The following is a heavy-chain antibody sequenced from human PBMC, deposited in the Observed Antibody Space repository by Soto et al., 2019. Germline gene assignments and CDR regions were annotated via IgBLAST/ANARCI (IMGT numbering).Heavy chain of an antibody. CDR2: IRDSGSAI. CDR1: GFAFSDYY. CDR3: ARRPYCSGGSCYSHSMYYFDY. Sequence: WGSLRLSCAASGFAFSDYYMSWIRQAPGKGLEWVSYIRDSGSAIYYADSAKGRFTVSRDNAKRSLFLQMNSLRAEDTAVYYCARRPYCSGGSCYSHSMYYFDYWGQGTLVTVSS. D-gene: IGHD2-15*01. J-gene: IGHJ4*02. V-gene: IGHV3-11*01.